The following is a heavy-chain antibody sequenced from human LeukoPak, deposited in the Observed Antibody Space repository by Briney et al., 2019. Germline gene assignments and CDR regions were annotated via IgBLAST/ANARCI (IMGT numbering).Heavy chain of an antibody. D-gene: IGHD6-6*01. CDR3: ARGSEYSSSSDH. V-gene: IGHV4-39*01. CDR2: IYYSGST. J-gene: IGHJ5*02. CDR1: GGSISSSNYY. Sequence: SETLSLTCTVSGGSISSSNYYWGWIRQLPGKGLEWIGSIYYSGSTYYNPSLKSRVTISVDTSKNQFSLKLSSVTAADTAVYYCARGSEYSSSSDHWGQGTLVTVSS.